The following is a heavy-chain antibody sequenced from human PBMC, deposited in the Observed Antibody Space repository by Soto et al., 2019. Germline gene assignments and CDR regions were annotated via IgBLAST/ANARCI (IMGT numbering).Heavy chain of an antibody. D-gene: IGHD3-16*01. J-gene: IGHJ4*02. V-gene: IGHV1-18*01. Sequence: ASVKVSCKASGYTFTSYGISWVRQAPGRGLEWMGWTSAYNGNTNYAQKLQGRVTMTTDTSTSTAYMELRSLRSEDTAVYYCATDRKWGSRHYFDYWGQGTLVTVSS. CDR3: ATDRKWGSRHYFDY. CDR2: TSAYNGNT. CDR1: GYTFTSYG.